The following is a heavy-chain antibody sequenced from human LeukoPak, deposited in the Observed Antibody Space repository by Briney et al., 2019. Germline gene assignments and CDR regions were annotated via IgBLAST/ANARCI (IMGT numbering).Heavy chain of an antibody. V-gene: IGHV4-61*01. J-gene: IGHJ4*02. CDR2: IYYSGST. Sequence: SETPSLTCTVSGGSVSSGSYYWSWIRQPPGKGLEWIGYIYYSGSTNYNPSLKSRVTIPVDTSKNQFSLKLSSVTAADTAVYYCASTIRSRTIDYWGQGTLVTVSS. CDR1: GGSVSSGSYY. D-gene: IGHD1-7*01. CDR3: ASTIRSRTIDY.